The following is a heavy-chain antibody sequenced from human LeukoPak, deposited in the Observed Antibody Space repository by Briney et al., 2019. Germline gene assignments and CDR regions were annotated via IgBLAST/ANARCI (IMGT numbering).Heavy chain of an antibody. CDR1: GGSISSGGYS. J-gene: IGHJ4*02. D-gene: IGHD5-12*01. CDR3: AREKNDIVLTSYYFDY. CDR2: IYHSGST. Sequence: SETLSLTCAVSGGSISSGGYSWSWIRQPPGKGLEWIGYIYHSGSTYYNPSLKSRVTISVDRSKNQFSLKLSSVTAADTAVYYCAREKNDIVLTSYYFDYWGQGTLVTVSS. V-gene: IGHV4-30-2*01.